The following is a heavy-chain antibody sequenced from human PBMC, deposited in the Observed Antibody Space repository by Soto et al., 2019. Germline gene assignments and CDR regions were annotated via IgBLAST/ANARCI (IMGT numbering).Heavy chain of an antibody. CDR1: GASISGSYYF. Sequence: ETLPLTCAVSGASISGSYYFWAWLRQSPGKGPEWIGSVFYTGFNSYNPSLESRVSVSVDTSKSQFSLKLIAVTAADTAVYYCATSQKGYNWNYFDHWGQGALVTVSS. V-gene: IGHV4-39*01. J-gene: IGHJ4*02. CDR3: ATSQKGYNWNYFDH. D-gene: IGHD1-20*01. CDR2: VFYTGFN.